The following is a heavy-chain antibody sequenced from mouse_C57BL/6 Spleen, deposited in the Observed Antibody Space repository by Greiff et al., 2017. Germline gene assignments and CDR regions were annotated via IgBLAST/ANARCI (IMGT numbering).Heavy chain of an antibody. J-gene: IGHJ4*01. V-gene: IGHV1-69*01. Sequence: QVQLQQPGAELVMPGASVKLSCKASGYTFTSYWMHWVKQRPGQGLEWIGEIDPSDSYTNYNQKFKGKSTLTVDKSSSTAYMQLSSLTSEDSAVYYCARKDYYGSSGYAMDYWGQGTSVTVSS. CDR3: ARKDYYGSSGYAMDY. D-gene: IGHD1-1*01. CDR1: GYTFTSYW. CDR2: IDPSDSYT.